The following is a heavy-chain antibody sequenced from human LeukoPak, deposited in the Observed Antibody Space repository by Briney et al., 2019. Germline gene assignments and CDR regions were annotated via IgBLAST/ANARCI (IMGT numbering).Heavy chain of an antibody. J-gene: IGHJ4*02. D-gene: IGHD6-13*01. Sequence: SETMSLTSAVYGGSFSGYYWSWIRQPPGNGLEWIGEVNHSASPNKNPSLKSRVTISGDTSKNQFSLKLSSVTAADTAVYYCARVLGYSSSWYPDYWGQGTLVTVSS. V-gene: IGHV4-34*01. CDR3: ARVLGYSSSWYPDY. CDR2: VNHSASP. CDR1: GGSFSGYY.